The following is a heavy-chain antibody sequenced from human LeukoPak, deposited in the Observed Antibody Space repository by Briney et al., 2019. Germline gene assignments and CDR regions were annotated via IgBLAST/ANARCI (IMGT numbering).Heavy chain of an antibody. D-gene: IGHD3-9*01. J-gene: IGHJ4*02. V-gene: IGHV3-48*03. Sequence: PGGSLRLSCAASGFTFSSYEMNWVRQAPGEGLGWVSYISSSGSTIYYADSVKGRFTISRDSSKNTLYLQMNRLGAEDTAVYYCARGGGGNSDFLTTYTGASLSFDYWGQGALVTVSS. CDR1: GFTFSSYE. CDR2: ISSSGSTI. CDR3: ARGGGGNSDFLTTYTGASLSFDY.